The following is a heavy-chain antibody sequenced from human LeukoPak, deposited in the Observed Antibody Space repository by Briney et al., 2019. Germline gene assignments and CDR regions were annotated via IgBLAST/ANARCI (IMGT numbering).Heavy chain of an antibody. V-gene: IGHV3-7*01. CDR1: GGSISSGGYY. CDR3: ASRVSSPWVFDY. Sequence: ETLSLTCTVSGGSISSGGYYWSWIRQHPGKGLEWVANIKQDGSEKYYVDSVKGRFTISRDNAKDSLYLQMNSLRAEDTAVYYCASRVSSPWVFDYWGQGTLVTVSS. CDR2: IKQDGSEK. J-gene: IGHJ4*02. D-gene: IGHD6-6*01.